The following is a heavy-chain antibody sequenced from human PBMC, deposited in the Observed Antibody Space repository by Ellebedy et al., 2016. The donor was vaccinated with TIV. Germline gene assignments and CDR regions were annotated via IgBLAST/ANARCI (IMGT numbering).Heavy chain of an antibody. Sequence: ASVKVSCKASGYTFTANYIHWVRQAPGKGLEWMGWINPDSGGTNFARKFQGRVTMTRDTSVNTVYMELSRLQSDDTAVYYCARVLRATSGMDVWGQGTTVTVS. CDR3: ARVLRATSGMDV. CDR1: GYTFTANY. J-gene: IGHJ6*02. CDR2: INPDSGGT. V-gene: IGHV1-2*02. D-gene: IGHD4/OR15-4a*01.